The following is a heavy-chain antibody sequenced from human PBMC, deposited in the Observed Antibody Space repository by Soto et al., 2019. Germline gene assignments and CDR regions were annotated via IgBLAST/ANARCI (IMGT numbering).Heavy chain of an antibody. CDR3: ARLQGDFWSGYHNTSYYYYCGMDV. J-gene: IGHJ6*02. CDR2: ISAYNGNT. V-gene: IGHV1-18*01. Sequence: ASVKVSCKASGYTFTSYGISWVRQAPGQGLEWMGWISAYNGNTNYAQKLQGRVTMTTDTSTSTAYMELRSLRSDDTTVYYCARLQGDFWSGYHNTSYYYYCGMDVWGQGTTVTFPS. CDR1: GYTFTSYG. D-gene: IGHD3-3*01.